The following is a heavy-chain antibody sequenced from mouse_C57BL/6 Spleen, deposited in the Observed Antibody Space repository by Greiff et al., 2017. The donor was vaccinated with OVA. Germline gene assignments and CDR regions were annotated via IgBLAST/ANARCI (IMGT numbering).Heavy chain of an antibody. V-gene: IGHV1-82*01. D-gene: IGHD2-3*01. CDR3: ARGLLLDY. Sequence: QVQLQQSGPELVKPGASVKISCKASGYAFSSSWMNWVKQRPGQGLEWIGRIYPGDGDTNYNGKFKGKATLTADKSSSTAYMQLSSLTSEDSAVYFCARGLLLDYWGQGTTLTVSS. J-gene: IGHJ2*01. CDR2: IYPGDGDT. CDR1: GYAFSSSW.